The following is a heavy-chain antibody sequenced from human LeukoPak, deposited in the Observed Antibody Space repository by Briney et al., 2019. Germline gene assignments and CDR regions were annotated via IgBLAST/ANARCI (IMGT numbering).Heavy chain of an antibody. CDR1: GGTFSSYA. D-gene: IGHD3-3*01. CDR3: ANIRFLEWLPGN. V-gene: IGHV1-69*06. CDR2: IIPIFGTA. J-gene: IGHJ4*02. Sequence: GSSVKVSCKASGGTFSSYAISWVRQAPGQGLEWMGGIIPIFGTANYAQKFQGRVTITADKSTSTAYMELSSLRAEDTAVYYCANIRFLEWLPGNWGQGTLVTVSS.